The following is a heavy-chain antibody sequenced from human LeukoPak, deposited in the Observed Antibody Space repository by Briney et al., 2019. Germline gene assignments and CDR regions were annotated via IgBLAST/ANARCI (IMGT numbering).Heavy chain of an antibody. V-gene: IGHV3-13*01. CDR1: GFTLSGYD. Sequence: PGGSLRLSCATSGFTLSGYDMHWVRQLTGKVLEWVSSIGNVADTYYSGSVKGRFVISRDNARNFVFLQMNSLRAEDTAVYYCVRAPGSGGFDSWGQGAQVTVSS. J-gene: IGHJ4*02. CDR3: VRAPGSGGFDS. D-gene: IGHD6-19*01. CDR2: IGNVADT.